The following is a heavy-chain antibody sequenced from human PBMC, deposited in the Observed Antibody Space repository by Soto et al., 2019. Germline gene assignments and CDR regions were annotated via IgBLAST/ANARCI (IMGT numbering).Heavy chain of an antibody. Sequence: QVQLQESGPGLVKPSETLSLTCTVSGGSISSYYWSWIRQPPGKGLEWIGYIYYSGSTNYNPSLKSRVTISVDTSKNQFSLKLSSVTAADTAVYYCARVGSSRFTVDYWGQGTLVTVSS. V-gene: IGHV4-59*01. CDR3: ARVGSSRFTVDY. CDR2: IYYSGST. D-gene: IGHD6-6*01. CDR1: GGSISSYY. J-gene: IGHJ4*02.